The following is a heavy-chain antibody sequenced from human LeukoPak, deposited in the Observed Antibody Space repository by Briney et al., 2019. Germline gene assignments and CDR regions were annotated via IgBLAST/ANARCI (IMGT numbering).Heavy chain of an antibody. Sequence: ASVKVSCKASGYTFTGYYMHWVRQAPGQGLEWMGWINPNSGGTNYAQKFQGRVTMTRDTSISTAYMELSRLRSDDTAVYYCARQQDGYRGDFDYWGQGTLVTVSS. J-gene: IGHJ4*02. D-gene: IGHD5-24*01. CDR2: INPNSGGT. CDR3: ARQQDGYRGDFDY. V-gene: IGHV1-2*02. CDR1: GYTFTGYY.